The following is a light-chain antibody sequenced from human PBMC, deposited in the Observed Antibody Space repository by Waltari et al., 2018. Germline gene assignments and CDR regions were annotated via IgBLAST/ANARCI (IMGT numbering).Light chain of an antibody. CDR2: DAS. Sequence: EIVLTQSPATLSLSPGERATLSCRASQSVSSYLAGYQQKPGQAPRLLIYDASNWATCIPARFSGRGSGTDFTLTISSLGPEDLAVYYWRQRSNWPWITCGQGTRLEIK. J-gene: IGKJ5*01. CDR3: RQRSNWPWIT. V-gene: IGKV3-11*01. CDR1: QSVSSY.